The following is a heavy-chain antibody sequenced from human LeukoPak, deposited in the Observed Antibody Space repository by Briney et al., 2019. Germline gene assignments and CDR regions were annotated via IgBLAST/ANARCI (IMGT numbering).Heavy chain of an antibody. CDR1: GYRFTTYW. D-gene: IGHD6-13*01. V-gene: IGHV5-51*01. J-gene: IGHJ3*02. CDR2: IFPGDSDT. CDR3: ARPNLMAASSNDAFDI. Sequence: GGSLKISFKGSGYRFTTYWIGWVRQLPGKGLEWMAIIFPGDSDTRYSPSFRGQVTISADKSISTAHLQWRSLKASDTAMYYCARPNLMAASSNDAFDIWGQGTMVTVSS.